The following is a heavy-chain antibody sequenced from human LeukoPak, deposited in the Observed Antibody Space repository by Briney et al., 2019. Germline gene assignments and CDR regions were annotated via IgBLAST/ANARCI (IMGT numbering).Heavy chain of an antibody. CDR2: ISYDGSNK. J-gene: IGHJ4*02. CDR1: GFTFSSYG. V-gene: IGHV3-30*19. D-gene: IGHD6-13*01. CDR3: ARDEIVAAGSFDY. Sequence: GGSLRLSCAASGFTFSSYGMHWVRQAPGKGLEWVAVISYDGSNKYYADSVKGRFTISRDNSKNTLYLQMNSLRAEDTAVYYCARDEIVAAGSFDYWGQGTLVTVSS.